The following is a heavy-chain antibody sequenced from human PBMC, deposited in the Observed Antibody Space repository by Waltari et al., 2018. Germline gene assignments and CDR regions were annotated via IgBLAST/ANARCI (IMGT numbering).Heavy chain of an antibody. CDR1: GGSISGYY. Sequence: QVHLQESGPGLVKPSETLSLTCAVSGGSISGYYWSWIRPPPGKGLECIGSVYYTGTTHYNPSFKSRVTMSVDTSANQFSLKLASVTAADTAVYYCARERGYDGFDFWGQGTLATVSS. J-gene: IGHJ4*02. CDR3: ARERGYDGFDF. CDR2: VYYTGTT. D-gene: IGHD3-16*01. V-gene: IGHV4-59*01.